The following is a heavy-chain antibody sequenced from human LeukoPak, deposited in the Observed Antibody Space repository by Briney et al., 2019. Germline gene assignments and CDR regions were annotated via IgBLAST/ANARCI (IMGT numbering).Heavy chain of an antibody. CDR1: GGSISSGDYY. CDR3: ARYRSPYSYGYNWFDP. D-gene: IGHD5-18*01. CDR2: INHSGST. J-gene: IGHJ5*02. Sequence: PSQTLSLTCTVSGGSISSGDYYWSWIRRPPGKGLEWIGEINHSGSTNYNPSLKSRVTISVDTSKNQFSLKLSSVTAADTAVYYCARYRSPYSYGYNWFDPWGQGTLVTVSS. V-gene: IGHV4-30-4*08.